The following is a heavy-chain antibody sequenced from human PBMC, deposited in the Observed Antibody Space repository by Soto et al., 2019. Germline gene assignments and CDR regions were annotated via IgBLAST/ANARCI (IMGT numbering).Heavy chain of an antibody. CDR1: GGSISSYY. J-gene: IGHJ6*02. Sequence: SETLSLTCTVSGGSISSYYWSWIRQPPGKGLEWIGYIYYSGSTNYNPSLKSRVTISVDTSKNQFSLKLSSVTAADTAVYYCARVVKSRRFGIVDVWGQGTTVTVS. D-gene: IGHD3-22*01. CDR3: ARVVKSRRFGIVDV. CDR2: IYYSGST. V-gene: IGHV4-59*01.